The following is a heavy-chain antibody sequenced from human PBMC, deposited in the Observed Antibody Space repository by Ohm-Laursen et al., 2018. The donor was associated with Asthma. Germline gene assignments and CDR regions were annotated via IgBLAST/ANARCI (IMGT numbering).Heavy chain of an antibody. Sequence: GTLSLTCSVDGGSFSAFYWNWIRQPPGKGLEWIGEFSHSGGTKYNPSLKSRVAISVDTSKNQFSLKLSSVTAADTAVYYCARGSIVATIFYWGQGNLVTVSS. V-gene: IGHV4-34*01. CDR3: ARGSIVATIFY. D-gene: IGHD5-12*01. CDR1: GGSFSAFY. J-gene: IGHJ4*02. CDR2: FSHSGGT.